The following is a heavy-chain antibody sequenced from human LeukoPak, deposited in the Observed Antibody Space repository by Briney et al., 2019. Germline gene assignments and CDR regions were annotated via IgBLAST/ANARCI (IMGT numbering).Heavy chain of an antibody. J-gene: IGHJ4*02. CDR2: INHSGST. Sequence: SETLSLTCAVYGGSFSGYYWSWIRQPPGKGLEWIGEINHSGSTNYNPSLKSRVTISVDTSNNQFSLKLSSLTAAGTAVYYCARKGSSSWAYYFDYWGQGTLVTVSS. CDR1: GGSFSGYY. CDR3: ARKGSSSWAYYFDY. D-gene: IGHD6-13*01. V-gene: IGHV4-34*01.